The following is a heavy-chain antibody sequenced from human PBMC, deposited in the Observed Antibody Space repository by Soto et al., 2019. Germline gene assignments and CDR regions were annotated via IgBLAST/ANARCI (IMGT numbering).Heavy chain of an antibody. D-gene: IGHD3-22*01. J-gene: IGHJ4*02. CDR2: IRSKTNNYAT. CDR3: ARGFTGGYYDSSGSVFFDY. Sequence: GVSLRLSCAASGLTFSDSAIHWVRQASGKGLEWVGRIRSKTNNYATTYAASVKGRFTISRDDSKNTLYLQMNSLRAEDTAVYYCARGFTGGYYDSSGSVFFDYWGQGTLVNVSS. CDR1: GLTFSDSA. V-gene: IGHV3-73*01.